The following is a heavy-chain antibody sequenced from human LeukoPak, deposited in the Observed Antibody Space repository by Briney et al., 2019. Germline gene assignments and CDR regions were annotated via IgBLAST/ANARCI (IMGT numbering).Heavy chain of an antibody. CDR3: AREGPYGMDV. CDR2: IIPMSTTT. V-gene: IGHV1-69*13. Sequence: ASVKVSCKASGGTFISHSFNWVRQAPGQGLEWMGGIIPMSTTTKYAQKFQGRVTITADESTRTIFMELSSLRSEDTAVYYCAREGPYGMDVWGQGTTVTVSS. J-gene: IGHJ6*02. CDR1: GGTFISHS.